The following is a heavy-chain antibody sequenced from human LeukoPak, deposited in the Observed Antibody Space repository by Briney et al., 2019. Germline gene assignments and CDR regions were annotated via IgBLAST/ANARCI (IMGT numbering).Heavy chain of an antibody. CDR2: INPSGGSA. V-gene: IGHV1-46*01. D-gene: IGHD5-12*01. CDR1: GYTFTSYY. J-gene: IGHJ4*02. CDR3: ARGSGYDGVDY. Sequence: ASVKVSCKASGYTFTSYYMHWVRQAPGQGLEWMGIINPSGGSASYAQKIQGRVTMTRNTSISTAYMELSSLRSEDTAVYYCARGSGYDGVDYWGQGTLVTVSS.